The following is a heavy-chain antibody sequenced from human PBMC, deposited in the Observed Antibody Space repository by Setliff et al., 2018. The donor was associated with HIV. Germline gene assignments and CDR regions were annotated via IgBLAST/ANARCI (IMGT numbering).Heavy chain of an antibody. V-gene: IGHV4-39*01. Sequence: SETLSLTCTVSGGSASNSRYYWAWIRQPPWKGLEYIGSIHYNERTYYNPSLKSRVAISIDTSKNQFSLNLTSVTAADTAVYYCASRVYYYDSNNFLREEGFDPWGQGTRGTVSS. D-gene: IGHD3-22*01. CDR1: GGSASNSRYY. J-gene: IGHJ5*02. CDR2: IHYNERT. CDR3: ASRVYYYDSNNFLREEGFDP.